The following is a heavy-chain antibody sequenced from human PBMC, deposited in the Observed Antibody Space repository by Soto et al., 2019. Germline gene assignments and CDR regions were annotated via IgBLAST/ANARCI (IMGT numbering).Heavy chain of an antibody. Sequence: PSETLSLTCTVSGGSVSSSNFYWGWVRQSPGKGLEWIGSIYYSGSTYYNPSLESRVTISVDKSKNQLSLKVISVTAADTAVYYCAILEGLATISYYFDYWGQGTLVTVSS. CDR1: GGSVSSSNFY. J-gene: IGHJ4*02. CDR3: AILEGLATISYYFDY. V-gene: IGHV4-39*01. D-gene: IGHD3-9*01. CDR2: IYYSGST.